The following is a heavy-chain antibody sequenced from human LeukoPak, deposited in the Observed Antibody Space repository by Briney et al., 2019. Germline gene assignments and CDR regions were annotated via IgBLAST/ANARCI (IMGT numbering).Heavy chain of an antibody. CDR2: MNPNSGNT. CDR1: GYTFTSYG. V-gene: IGHV1-8*01. J-gene: IGHJ4*02. D-gene: IGHD2-21*02. Sequence: GASVKVSCKASGYTFTSYGINWVRQAPGQGLEWMGWMNPNSGNTGYAQKFQGRVTMTRNTSISTAYMELSSLRSEDTAVYYCARADCGGDCYSDYWGQGTLVTVSS. CDR3: ARADCGGDCYSDY.